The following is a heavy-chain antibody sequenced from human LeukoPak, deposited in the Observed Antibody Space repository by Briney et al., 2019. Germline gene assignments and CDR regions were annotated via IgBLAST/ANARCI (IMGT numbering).Heavy chain of an antibody. V-gene: IGHV4-59*01. J-gene: IGHJ4*02. CDR2: IYYSGST. CDR3: ARDHGGYYFDY. CDR1: GXSIASYY. D-gene: IGHD3-16*01. Sequence: SETLSLTCTVSGXSIASYYWSWFRQPPGKRLEWIGHIYYSGSTNYNPSLKSRVSISVDTSKNQFSLRLNSVTAADSAVYYCARDHGGYYFDYWGQGTLVTVSS.